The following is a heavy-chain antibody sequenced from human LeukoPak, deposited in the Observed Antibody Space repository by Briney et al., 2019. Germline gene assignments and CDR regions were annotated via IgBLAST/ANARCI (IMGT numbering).Heavy chain of an antibody. J-gene: IGHJ5*02. D-gene: IGHD1-1*01. CDR3: ARHGTSGTNLNWFDP. CDR2: IYYSGST. CDR1: GGSISPYY. V-gene: IGHV4-59*01. Sequence: SETLSLTCIVSGGSISPYYWSWIRQPPGSGLEWIAYIYYSGSTNYNPSLKSRVTISVDTSKNQFSLKLSSVTAADTAVYYCARHGTSGTNLNWFDPWGQGTLVTVSS.